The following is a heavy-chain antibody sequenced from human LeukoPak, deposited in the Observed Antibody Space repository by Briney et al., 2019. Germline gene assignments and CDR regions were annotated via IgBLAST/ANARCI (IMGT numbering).Heavy chain of an antibody. J-gene: IGHJ6*02. Sequence: PGGSLRLSCAVSGFTFSSYSMHWVRQAPGKGLEWVAYDGSTKNYPDSVKGRFTISRDNSNNTLYLQMNSLTTEDTAVYYCARDPDRLLIFGMDVWGQGTTVTVSS. CDR1: GFTFSSYS. D-gene: IGHD3-9*01. CDR3: ARDPDRLLIFGMDV. V-gene: IGHV3-30-3*01. CDR2: DGSTK.